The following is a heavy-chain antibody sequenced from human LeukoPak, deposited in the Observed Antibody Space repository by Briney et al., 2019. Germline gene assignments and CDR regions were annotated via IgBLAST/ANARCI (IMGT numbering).Heavy chain of an antibody. CDR2: ISSSGSTI. J-gene: IGHJ6*03. CDR1: GFTFSSYE. V-gene: IGHV3-48*03. Sequence: GGSLRLSCAASGFTFSSYEMNWVRQAPGKGLEWVSYISSSGSTIYYADSVKGRFTISRDNAKNSLYLQMNSLRAEDTALYYCARISYGGKSVYYYYMDVCGKGTTVTVSS. CDR3: ARISYGGKSVYYYYMDV. D-gene: IGHD4-23*01.